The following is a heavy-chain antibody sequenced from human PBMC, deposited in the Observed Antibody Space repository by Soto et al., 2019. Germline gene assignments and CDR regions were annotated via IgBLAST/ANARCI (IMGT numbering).Heavy chain of an antibody. Sequence: ASVKVSCKASGGTFSSYTISWVRQAPGQGLEWMGRIIPILGIANYTQKFQGRVTITADKSTSTAYMELSSLRSEDTAVYYCARVWPGDTYYFDYWGQGTLVTVSS. CDR1: GGTFSSYT. V-gene: IGHV1-69*02. CDR3: ARVWPGDTYYFDY. J-gene: IGHJ4*02. D-gene: IGHD7-27*01. CDR2: IIPILGIA.